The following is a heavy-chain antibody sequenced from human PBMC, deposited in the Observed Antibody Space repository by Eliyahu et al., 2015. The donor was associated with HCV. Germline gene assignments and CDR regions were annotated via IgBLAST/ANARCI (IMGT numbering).Heavy chain of an antibody. Sequence: QITLKESGPTLVKPTQTLTLTCTFSGFSLTTNGVGVGWIRQPPGKALEWLALIYWNDDKRYSPSLKSRLTITKDTSKNQVVLTMTNMDPVDTATYYCADEGGSGSRFDYWGQGILVTVSS. CDR2: IYWNDDK. V-gene: IGHV2-5*01. CDR3: ADEGGSGSRFDY. D-gene: IGHD3-10*01. CDR1: GFSLTTNGVG. J-gene: IGHJ4*02.